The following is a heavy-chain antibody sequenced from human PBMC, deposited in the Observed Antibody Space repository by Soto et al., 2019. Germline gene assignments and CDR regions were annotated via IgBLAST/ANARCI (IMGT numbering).Heavy chain of an antibody. Sequence: QVQLVESGGGVVQPGRSLRLSCAASGFTFSSYGMHWFGQAPGKGLGWVAVISYDGSNKYYADSVKGRFTISRDNSKNTLYLQMNNLRVEDTAVYYCAKDRQYSMNYFDYWGQGTLVTVSS. D-gene: IGHD6-6*01. CDR3: AKDRQYSMNYFDY. CDR2: ISYDGSNK. CDR1: GFTFSSYG. J-gene: IGHJ4*02. V-gene: IGHV3-30*18.